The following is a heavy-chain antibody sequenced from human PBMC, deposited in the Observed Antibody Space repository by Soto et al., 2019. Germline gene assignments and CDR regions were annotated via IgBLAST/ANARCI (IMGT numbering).Heavy chain of an antibody. CDR3: ARIPTSLVEISSSWCKSFDS. CDR2: IDWDDDK. Sequence: GSGPTLVNPTQTLTLTCTFSGFSLSTSGMCVSWIRQPPGKALEWLALIDWDDDKYYSTSLKTRLTISKDTSKNQVVLTMTNMDPVDTATYYCARIPTSLVEISSSWCKSFDSWGKAILVTVSS. CDR1: GFSLSTSGMC. J-gene: IGHJ5*01. D-gene: IGHD6-13*01. V-gene: IGHV2-70*01.